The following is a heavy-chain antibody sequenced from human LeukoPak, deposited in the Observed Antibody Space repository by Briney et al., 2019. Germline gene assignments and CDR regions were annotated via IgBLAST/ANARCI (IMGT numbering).Heavy chain of an antibody. Sequence: GGSLSLSCAASGFTFSSYSMNWVRQPPGKGLECFSSISSSSSYIYYAPSVKGRFTISTDNTKNSLYLQMTSLRADATGVYYCARDQSHWYSSAVCWFDPWGQGTLVTVSS. CDR2: ISSSSSYI. J-gene: IGHJ5*02. CDR3: ARDQSHWYSSAVCWFDP. CDR1: GFTFSSYS. V-gene: IGHV3-21*01. D-gene: IGHD6-19*01.